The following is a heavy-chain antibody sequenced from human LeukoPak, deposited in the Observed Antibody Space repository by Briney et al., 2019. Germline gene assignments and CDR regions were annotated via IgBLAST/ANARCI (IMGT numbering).Heavy chain of an antibody. CDR3: ARGQTYYDFWSGYYLGWFDP. Sequence: SETLSLTCTVSGGSISSSSYYWGWIRQPPGKGLEWIGSIYYSGSTYYNPSLKSRVTISVDTSKNQFSLKLSSVTAADTAVYYCARGQTYYDFWSGYYLGWFDPWGQGTLVTVSS. J-gene: IGHJ5*02. CDR2: IYYSGST. CDR1: GGSISSSSYY. D-gene: IGHD3-3*01. V-gene: IGHV4-39*07.